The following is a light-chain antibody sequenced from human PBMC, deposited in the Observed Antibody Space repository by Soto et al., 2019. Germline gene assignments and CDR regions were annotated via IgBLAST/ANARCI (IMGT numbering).Light chain of an antibody. CDR3: QVWDSSSDQV. Sequence: SYELTQPPSVSVAPGQTARITCGGNNIGSKSVHWYQQKPGQAPVLVVYDDGDRPSGIPERFSGSNSGNTATLTISRVEAGDEADYHCQVWDSSSDQVFGTGTKVTVL. J-gene: IGLJ1*01. CDR1: NIGSKS. CDR2: DDG. V-gene: IGLV3-21*02.